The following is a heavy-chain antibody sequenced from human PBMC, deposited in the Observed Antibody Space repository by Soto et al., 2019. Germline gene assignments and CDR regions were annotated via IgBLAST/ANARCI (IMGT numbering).Heavy chain of an antibody. CDR3: ASPMTTVTTYDAFDI. V-gene: IGHV4-59*01. CDR2: IYYSGST. CDR1: GGSISSYY. Sequence: QVQLQESGPGLVKPSETLSLTCTVSGGSISSYYWSWIRQPPGKGLEWIGYIYYSGSTNYNPSLRSRVTISVDTSKNHFSLKLSSVTAADTAVYYCASPMTTVTTYDAFDIWGQGTMVTVSS. D-gene: IGHD4-17*01. J-gene: IGHJ3*02.